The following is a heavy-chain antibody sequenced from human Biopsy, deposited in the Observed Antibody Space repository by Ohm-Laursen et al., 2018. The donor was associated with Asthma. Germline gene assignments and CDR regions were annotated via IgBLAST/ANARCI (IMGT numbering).Heavy chain of an antibody. CDR2: IYYSGTT. D-gene: IGHD6-13*01. V-gene: IGHV4-39*01. Sequence: GTLSLTCGLSSGSGGYMRSGNYYWGWIRQPPGKGLEWIGSIYYSGTTYYNPSLESRVTVSADTSKNQFSLKLTSVTTADTAVYYCVRGSSSWHHGPFHYYCGLDVWGQGTTATVSS. J-gene: IGHJ6*02. CDR3: VRGSSSWHHGPFHYYCGLDV. CDR1: GGYMRSGNYY.